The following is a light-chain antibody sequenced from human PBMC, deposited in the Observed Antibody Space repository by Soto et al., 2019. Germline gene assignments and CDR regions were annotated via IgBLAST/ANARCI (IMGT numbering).Light chain of an antibody. Sequence: EIALTQSPATLSLSPGEGATLSCRASQTIHNYLAWYQQKPGRPPSLLIYDASNRAAGIPAKFSGSGSGTDFTLTISSLEPEDSAVYYCQQRSAWPPTFGRGTKVEI. V-gene: IGKV3-11*01. J-gene: IGKJ1*01. CDR3: QQRSAWPPT. CDR2: DAS. CDR1: QTIHNY.